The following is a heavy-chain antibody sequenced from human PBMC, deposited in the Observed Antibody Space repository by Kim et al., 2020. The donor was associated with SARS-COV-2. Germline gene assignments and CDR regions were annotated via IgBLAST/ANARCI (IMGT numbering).Heavy chain of an antibody. CDR1: GFTLSNAG. CDR3: TTDPQRYCSSTSGYDN. V-gene: IGHV3-15*01. CDR2: INGKTDGATT. J-gene: IGHJ4*02. Sequence: GGSLRLSCAASGFTLSNAGMSWVRQAPGKWLEWVGRINGKTDGATTDDAAPGKCRFTISRDETKNTLYLQMNRLKTEDTAFSYCTTDPQRYCSSTSGYDNWGQGTLVTVSS. D-gene: IGHD2-2*01.